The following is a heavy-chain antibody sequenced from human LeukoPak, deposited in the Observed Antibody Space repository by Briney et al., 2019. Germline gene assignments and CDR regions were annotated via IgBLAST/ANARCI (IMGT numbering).Heavy chain of an antibody. D-gene: IGHD6-19*01. CDR3: ARDRRIAVAAPGWFDP. CDR2: IYTSGST. CDR1: GGSISSGSYY. Sequence: PSQTLSLTCTVSGGSISSGSYYWSWIRQPAGKGLEWIGRIYTSGSTNYNPSLKSRVTMSVDTSKNQFSLKLSSVTAADTAVYYCARDRRIAVAAPGWFDPWGQGTLVTVSS. V-gene: IGHV4-61*02. J-gene: IGHJ5*02.